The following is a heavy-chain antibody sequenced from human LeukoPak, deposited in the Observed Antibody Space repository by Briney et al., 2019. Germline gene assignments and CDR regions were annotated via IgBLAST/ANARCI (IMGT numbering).Heavy chain of an antibody. CDR2: ISYDGDNE. CDR1: GFTFSNFA. CDR3: AKPDY. Sequence: GGSLRLSCAASGFTFSNFAMHWVRQAPGKGLEWVAVISYDGDNEYYADSVKGQFTISRDNSKDRLYLQMNSLRPEDTAMYYCAKPDYWGQGTLVTVSS. J-gene: IGHJ4*02. V-gene: IGHV3-30-3*02.